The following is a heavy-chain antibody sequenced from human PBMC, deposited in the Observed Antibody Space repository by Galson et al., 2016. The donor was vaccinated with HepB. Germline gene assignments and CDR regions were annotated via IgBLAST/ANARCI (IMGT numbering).Heavy chain of an antibody. CDR2: VSGSGDNT. V-gene: IGHV3-23*01. J-gene: IGHJ4*02. CDR1: GFSFSKAW. CDR3: TMISWSTSSGFGF. Sequence: SLRLSCAASGFSFSKAWMNWVRQAPGKGLEWVSAVSGSGDNTYYADSVKGRFTISRDNSRNTVYVQINSLRAKDTAIYYCTMISWSTSSGFGFWGQGTRVTVSS. D-gene: IGHD3-22*01.